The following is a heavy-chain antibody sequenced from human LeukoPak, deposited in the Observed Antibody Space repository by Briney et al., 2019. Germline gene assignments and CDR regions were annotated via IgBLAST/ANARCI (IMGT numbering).Heavy chain of an antibody. D-gene: IGHD5-18*01. CDR1: GGSFSGYY. CDR3: ARARGYSYGFLDY. Sequence: SETLSLTCAVYGGSFSGYYWSWIRQPPGKGLEWIGEINHSGSTNYNPSLKSRVTISVDTSKNQFSLKLSSVTAADTAVYYCARARGYSYGFLDYWDQGTLVTVSS. CDR2: INHSGST. V-gene: IGHV4-34*01. J-gene: IGHJ4*02.